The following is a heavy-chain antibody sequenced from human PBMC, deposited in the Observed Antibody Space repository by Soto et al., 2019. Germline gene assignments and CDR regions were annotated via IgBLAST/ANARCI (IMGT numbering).Heavy chain of an antibody. D-gene: IGHD2-15*01. CDR3: ARHEGYCSGGSCYYFDY. V-gene: IGHV4-39*01. CDR2: IYYSGST. J-gene: IGHJ4*02. Sequence: SDTLSLTCTVSGGSISSSSYYWGWIRQPPGKGLEWIGSIYYSGSTYYNPSLKSRVTISVDTSKNQFSLKLSSVTAADTAVYYCARHEGYCSGGSCYYFDYWGQGTLVTVS. CDR1: GGSISSSSYY.